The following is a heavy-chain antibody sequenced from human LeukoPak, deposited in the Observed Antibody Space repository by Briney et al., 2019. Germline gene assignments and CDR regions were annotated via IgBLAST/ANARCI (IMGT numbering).Heavy chain of an antibody. V-gene: IGHV3-74*01. CDR2: ISSDGSTT. J-gene: IGHJ3*02. D-gene: IGHD1-26*01. CDR1: GFTFDDYA. CDR3: AKGSLGAFDI. Sequence: GGSLRLSCAASGFTFDDYAMHWVRQAPGKGLVWVSRISSDGSTTNYADSVKGRLTISRDNAKNTLYLQMNSLTTEDTAMYYCAKGSLGAFDIWGQGTMVTVSS.